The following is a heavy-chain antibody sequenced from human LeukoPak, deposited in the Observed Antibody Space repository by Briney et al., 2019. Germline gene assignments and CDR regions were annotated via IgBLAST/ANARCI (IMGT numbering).Heavy chain of an antibody. D-gene: IGHD2/OR15-2a*01. Sequence: SGRSLRLSCAASGFTFSSYGMHWVRQAPGKGLEWVAVISYDGSNKYYADSVKGRFTISRDNSKNTLYLQMNSLRAEDAAVYYCAKLPVGTPFNFWGQGTLVTVSS. CDR1: GFTFSSYG. CDR3: AKLPVGTPFNF. CDR2: ISYDGSNK. J-gene: IGHJ4*02. V-gene: IGHV3-30*18.